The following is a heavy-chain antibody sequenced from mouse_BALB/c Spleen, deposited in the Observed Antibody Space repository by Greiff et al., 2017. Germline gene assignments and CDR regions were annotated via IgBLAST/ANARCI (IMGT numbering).Heavy chain of an antibody. J-gene: IGHJ4*01. V-gene: IGHV2-2*02. CDR3: ARLRLRYAMDY. Sequence: QVHVKQSGPGLVQPSQSLSITCTVSGFSLTSYGVHWVRQSPGKGLEWLGVIWSGGSTDYNAAFISRLSISKDNSKSQVFFKMNSLQANDTAIYYCARLRLRYAMDYWGQGTSVTVSS. D-gene: IGHD2-4*01. CDR1: GFSLTSYG. CDR2: IWSGGST.